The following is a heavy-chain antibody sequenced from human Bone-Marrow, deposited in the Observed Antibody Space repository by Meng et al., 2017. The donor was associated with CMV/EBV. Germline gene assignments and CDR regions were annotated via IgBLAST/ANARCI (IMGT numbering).Heavy chain of an antibody. CDR2: ISYDGNNI. V-gene: IGHV3-30-3*01. D-gene: IGHD2-2*01. J-gene: IGHJ6*02. CDR1: GFTFSYYA. Sequence: LRLSCAASGFTFSYYALHWVRQAPGKGLEWVAVISYDGNNIYYTESVKGRFTISRDNSKNTLYLQMNSLRAEDTAVYYCARVGVVPAAIARHYYYGMAVWGQGPTVTV. CDR3: ARVGVVPAAIARHYYYGMAV.